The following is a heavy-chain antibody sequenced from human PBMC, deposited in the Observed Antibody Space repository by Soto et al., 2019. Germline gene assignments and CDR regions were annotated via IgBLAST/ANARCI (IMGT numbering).Heavy chain of an antibody. Sequence: GGSLRLSCAASGFTVSNTYMSWVRQAPGKGLEWVSLIYNSGNTYYADSAKGRFTISRDNSKNTLYLQMNSLRAEDTAVYYCARGGDGYWFDYWGQGTLVTVSS. J-gene: IGHJ4*02. CDR2: IYNSGNT. CDR3: ARGGDGYWFDY. D-gene: IGHD5-12*01. CDR1: GFTVSNTY. V-gene: IGHV3-53*01.